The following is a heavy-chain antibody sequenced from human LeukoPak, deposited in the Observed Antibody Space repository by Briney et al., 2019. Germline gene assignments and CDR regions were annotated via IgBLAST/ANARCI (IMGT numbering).Heavy chain of an antibody. CDR2: IKQDGSET. V-gene: IGHV3-7*01. J-gene: IGHJ4*02. Sequence: QTGGSLRLSCAASGFTFSNYWMSWVRQAPGKGLEYVANIKQDGSETYYVDFVKGRFTISRDNAKNSLYLQMNSLRVEDTAVYYCARDQGLLFFDNWGQGTLVTVSS. CDR3: ARDQGLLFFDN. CDR1: GFTFSNYW. D-gene: IGHD1-26*01.